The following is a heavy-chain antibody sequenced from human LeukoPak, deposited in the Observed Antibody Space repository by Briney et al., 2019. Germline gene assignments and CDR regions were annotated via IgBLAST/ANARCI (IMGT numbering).Heavy chain of an antibody. CDR1: GGSISSYY. Sequence: SSETLSLTCTVSGGSISSYYWSWIRQPPGKGLEWIGYIYYSGSTNYNPSLKSRVTISVDTSKNQFSLKLSSVTAADTAVYYCASLRGTAMAYFDYWGQGTLVTVSS. J-gene: IGHJ4*02. CDR2: IYYSGST. D-gene: IGHD5-18*01. V-gene: IGHV4-59*08. CDR3: ASLRGTAMAYFDY.